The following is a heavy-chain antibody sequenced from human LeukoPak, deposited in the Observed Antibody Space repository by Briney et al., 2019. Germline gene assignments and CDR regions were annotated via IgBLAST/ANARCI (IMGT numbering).Heavy chain of an antibody. J-gene: IGHJ4*02. CDR1: GFTFSTYA. V-gene: IGHV3-23*01. CDR3: AKDQEGGYRPDY. CDR2: ISGSGGST. D-gene: IGHD5-18*01. Sequence: GGSLRLSCAASGFTFSTYAMSWVRQAPGKGLEWVSAISGSGGSTYYADSVKGRFTISRDNSKNTLYLQMNSLRAEDTAVYYCAKDQEGGYRPDYWGQGTLVTVSS.